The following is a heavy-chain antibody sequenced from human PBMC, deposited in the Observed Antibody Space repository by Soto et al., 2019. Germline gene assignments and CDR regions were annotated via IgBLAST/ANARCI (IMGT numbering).Heavy chain of an antibody. CDR3: ARAGHYYASSGYAN. D-gene: IGHD3-22*01. J-gene: IGHJ4*02. CDR1: GYTFGTSG. V-gene: IGHV1-18*01. CDR2: ISAYKGNT. Sequence: QVKLVQSGAEVKKPGTSMKVSCKASGYTFGTSGISGIRQAPGQGLEWMGWISAYKGNTNYEQKLQDRVTMTTDTSTNTAYLELRSLRSGDTAVYYCARAGHYYASSGYANWGQGTLVTVSS.